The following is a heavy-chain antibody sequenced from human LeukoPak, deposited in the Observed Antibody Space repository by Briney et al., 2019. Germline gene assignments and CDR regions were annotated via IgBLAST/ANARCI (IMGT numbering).Heavy chain of an antibody. V-gene: IGHV1-46*03. CDR3: ARGTYYHDSSDLDH. D-gene: IGHD3-22*01. J-gene: IGHJ4*02. CDR1: RYTFTNYY. CDR2: INSGGGST. Sequence: ASVKVSCKASRYTFTNYYVHWVRQAPGQGLEWMGKINSGGGSTSNAQKFQGRVTMTRDTSTSTVYMELSSLRSEDTAVYYCARGTYYHDSSDLDHWGQGTLVTVSS.